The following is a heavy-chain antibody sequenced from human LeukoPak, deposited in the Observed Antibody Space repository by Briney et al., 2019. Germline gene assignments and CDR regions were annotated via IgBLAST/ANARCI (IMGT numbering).Heavy chain of an antibody. CDR3: ARGWLAENTVVTPYNY. V-gene: IGHV1-69*13. CDR1: GYTFTSYG. Sequence: ASVTVSCKASGYTFTSYGISWVRQAPGQGLEWMGGITPMFGTAKYAQKFQGRVTITAVESMSTAYMELSSLRSEDTAVYYCARGWLAENTVVTPYNYWGQGTLVTVSS. D-gene: IGHD4-23*01. CDR2: ITPMFGTA. J-gene: IGHJ4*02.